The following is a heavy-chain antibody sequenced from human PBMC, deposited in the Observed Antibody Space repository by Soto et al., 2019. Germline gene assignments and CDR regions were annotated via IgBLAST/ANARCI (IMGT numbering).Heavy chain of an antibody. J-gene: IGHJ4*02. CDR2: IYWDDDK. Sequence: QITLKESGPTLVKPTQTLTLTCTFSGFSLSTSGVGVGWIRQPPGKALEWLALIYWDDDKRYSPSLKSRLTITKDTSKNHVVLTMTNMDPVDTATYYCALINSSGWYDYWGQGTLVTVSS. CDR1: GFSLSTSGVG. D-gene: IGHD6-19*01. CDR3: ALINSSGWYDY. V-gene: IGHV2-5*02.